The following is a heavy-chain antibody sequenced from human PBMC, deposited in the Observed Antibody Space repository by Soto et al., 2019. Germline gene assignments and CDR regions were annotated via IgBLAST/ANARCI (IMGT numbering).Heavy chain of an antibody. D-gene: IGHD6-19*01. Sequence: QVQLQESGPGLVKPSETLSVTCSVSGASIRDYYWSWIRQPAGKGVEWIGRMYTSGKTKYNPSLKSRLTLSTDASVYQFSLTLRSVTAADTAIYFCGRMYICGYYRPEGDYYFYGLDVWGQGTTVTVSS. CDR3: GRMYICGYYRPEGDYYFYGLDV. J-gene: IGHJ6*02. V-gene: IGHV4-4*07. CDR1: GASIRDYY. CDR2: MYTSGKT.